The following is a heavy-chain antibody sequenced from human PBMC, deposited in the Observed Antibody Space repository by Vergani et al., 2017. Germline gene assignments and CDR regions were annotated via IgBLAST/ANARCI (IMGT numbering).Heavy chain of an antibody. CDR2: ISAYNGNT. CDR1: GYTFTSYG. CDR3: ARGGGYCSSTSCPGYYYYYYMDV. D-gene: IGHD2-2*01. Sequence: QVQLVQSGAEVKKPGASVKVSCKASGYTFTSYGISWVRQAPGQGLEWMGWISAYNGNTNYAQKLQGRVTLTTDTSTRTAYMELRRLRSDDTAVYYCARGGGYCSSTSCPGYYYYYYMDVWGKGTTVTVSS. J-gene: IGHJ6*03. V-gene: IGHV1-18*01.